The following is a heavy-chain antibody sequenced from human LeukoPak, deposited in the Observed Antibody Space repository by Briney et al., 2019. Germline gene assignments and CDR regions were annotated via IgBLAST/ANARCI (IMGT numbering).Heavy chain of an antibody. CDR3: AKNARSYYYYYYMDV. CDR2: IDEDGGIT. J-gene: IGHJ6*03. Sequence: GGSLRLSCAASGFTFDDYAIHWVRQAPGKGLEWVSLIDEDGGITYYADSVKGRFTISRDNSNNSLYLQMNSLRTEDTALYYCAKNARSYYYYYYMDVWGKGATVIVSS. V-gene: IGHV3-43*02. CDR1: GFTFDDYA.